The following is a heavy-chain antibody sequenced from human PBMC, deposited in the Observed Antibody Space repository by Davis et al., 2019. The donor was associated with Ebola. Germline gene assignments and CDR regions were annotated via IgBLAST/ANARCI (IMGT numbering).Heavy chain of an antibody. D-gene: IGHD3-10*01. CDR1: GFTFSAHG. CDR2: ISISGRDT. J-gene: IGHJ4*02. Sequence: GESLKISCAVSGFTFSAHGMHWVRQAPGKGLEWVASISISGRDTYYADFVQGRFTVSRDNSKNTLYLQMDSVRAEDTAVYYCAKDIALYIIDVYWGQGTLVTVSS. CDR3: AKDIALYIIDVY. V-gene: IGHV3-23*01.